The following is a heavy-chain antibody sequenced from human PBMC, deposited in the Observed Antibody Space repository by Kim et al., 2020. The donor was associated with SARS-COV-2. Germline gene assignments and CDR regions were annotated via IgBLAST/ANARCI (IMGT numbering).Heavy chain of an antibody. D-gene: IGHD6-19*01. CDR2: ISGSGGST. CDR3: AKEPGIAVAGYDWYCDL. CDR1: GFTFSSYA. J-gene: IGHJ2*01. V-gene: IGHV3-23*01. Sequence: GGSLRLSCAASGFTFSSYAMSWVRQAPGKGLEWVSAISGSGGSTYYADSVKGRFTISRDNSKNTLYLQMNSLRAEDTAVYYCAKEPGIAVAGYDWYCDLWGRGNLVTVSS.